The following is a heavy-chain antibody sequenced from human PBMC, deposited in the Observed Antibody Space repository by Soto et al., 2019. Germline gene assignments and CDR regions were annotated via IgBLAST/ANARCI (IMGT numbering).Heavy chain of an antibody. Sequence: EVQLLESGGGLVQPGGSLRLSCAASGFTFSTYAMTWVRQAPGKGLEWVSALSGNSGTTYSADSVKGRFTISRDNSRNTLSLQMSSLRAEDTALYYCAKGSKFTIFSPNDDWGQGTLVTVSS. CDR2: LSGNSGTT. CDR1: GFTFSTYA. CDR3: AKGSKFTIFSPNDD. V-gene: IGHV3-23*01. D-gene: IGHD3-3*01. J-gene: IGHJ4*02.